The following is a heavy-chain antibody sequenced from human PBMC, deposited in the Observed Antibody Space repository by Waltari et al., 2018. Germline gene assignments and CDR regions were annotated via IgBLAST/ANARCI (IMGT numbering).Heavy chain of an antibody. J-gene: IGHJ6*03. Sequence: EVQLVESGGGLVQPGGSLRLSCAASGFTFSSYWMSWVRQAPGKGLEWVANIKQDGSAKYYVDPVKGRFTISRDNAKNSLYLQMNSLRAEDTAVYYCARDERDYYYYMDVWGKGTTVTVSS. CDR3: ARDERDYYYYMDV. CDR2: IKQDGSAK. V-gene: IGHV3-7*01. CDR1: GFTFSSYW.